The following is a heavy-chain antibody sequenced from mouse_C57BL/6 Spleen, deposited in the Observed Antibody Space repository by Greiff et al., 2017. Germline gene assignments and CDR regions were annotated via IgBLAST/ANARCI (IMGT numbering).Heavy chain of an antibody. V-gene: IGHV1-4*01. CDR3: ARWGITTVVADYAMDY. J-gene: IGHJ4*01. CDR1: GYTFTSYT. Sequence: VQLVESGAELARPGASVKMSCKASGYTFTSYTMHWVKQRLGQGLEWIGYINPSSGYTKYNQKFKDKATLTADKSSSTAYMQLSSLTSEDSAVYYCARWGITTVVADYAMDYWGQGTSVTVSS. CDR2: INPSSGYT. D-gene: IGHD1-1*01.